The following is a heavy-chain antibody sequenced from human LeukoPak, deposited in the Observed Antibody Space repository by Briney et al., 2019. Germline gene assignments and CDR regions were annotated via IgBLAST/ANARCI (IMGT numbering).Heavy chain of an antibody. CDR2: IYYSGST. V-gene: IGHV4-59*01. D-gene: IGHD6-19*01. CDR3: ARAPKYSSGSAFDI. Sequence: SETLSLTCTVSGGSISSYYWSWIRQPPGKGLEWIGYIYYSGSTNYSPSLKSRVTISVDTAKNQLSLTLSSVTAADTAVYYCARAPKYSSGSAFDIWGQGTMVTVSS. CDR1: GGSISSYY. J-gene: IGHJ3*02.